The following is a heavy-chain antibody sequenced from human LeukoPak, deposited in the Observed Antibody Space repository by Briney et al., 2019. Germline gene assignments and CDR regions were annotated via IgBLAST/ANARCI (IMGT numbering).Heavy chain of an antibody. CDR3: AKDPSPGYDFWSGYYA. V-gene: IGHV3-23*01. Sequence: GGSLRLSCAASGFTFSSYAMSWVRQAPGKGLEWVSAISGSGGSTYYADSVKGRFTISRDNSKNTLYLQMNSLRAEDTAVYYCAKDPSPGYDFWSGYYAWGQGTLVTVSS. D-gene: IGHD3-3*01. J-gene: IGHJ5*02. CDR2: ISGSGGST. CDR1: GFTFSSYA.